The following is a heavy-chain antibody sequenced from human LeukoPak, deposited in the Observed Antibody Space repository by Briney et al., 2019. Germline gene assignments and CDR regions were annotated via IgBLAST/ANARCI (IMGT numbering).Heavy chain of an antibody. CDR1: GFTFSDHY. CDR3: AKDFYGGSYYIDY. CDR2: SRNKANSYTT. V-gene: IGHV3-72*01. D-gene: IGHD1-26*01. J-gene: IGHJ4*02. Sequence: GGSLRLSCAASGFTFSDHYMDWVRQAPGKGLEWVGRSRNKANSYTTEYAASVKGRFTISRDNSKNTLYLQMNSLRAEDTAVYYCAKDFYGGSYYIDYWGQGTLVTVSS.